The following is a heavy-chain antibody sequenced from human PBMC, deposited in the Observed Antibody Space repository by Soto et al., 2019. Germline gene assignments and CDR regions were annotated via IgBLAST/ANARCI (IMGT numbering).Heavy chain of an antibody. V-gene: IGHV3-23*01. CDR1: GFDFSTYA. CDR2: ITAGGRST. D-gene: IGHD1-26*01. Sequence: EVQLLESGGGLVQPGGSLRLSCAASGFDFSTYAMSWVRQAPGKGLEWVSTITAGGRSTDYADSLKGRFTTSRDNSKNTLYVQMNSRRAEDTAVYYCVKERGGSFGYGMDVWGQGTTVTVAS. J-gene: IGHJ6*02. CDR3: VKERGGSFGYGMDV.